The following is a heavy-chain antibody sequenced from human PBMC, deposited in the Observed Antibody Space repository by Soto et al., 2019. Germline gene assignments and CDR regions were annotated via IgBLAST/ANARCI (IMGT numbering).Heavy chain of an antibody. CDR3: AREAEHEYFDY. D-gene: IGHD6-6*01. Sequence: ASVRVSCKASCYTFTSYEINWVRQATGQGLEWMGWMNPNSGNTGYAQKFQGRVTMTRNTSISTAYMELSSLSSEDTAVYYCAREAEHEYFDYWGQGTPVTVSS. CDR1: CYTFTSYE. V-gene: IGHV1-8*01. CDR2: MNPNSGNT. J-gene: IGHJ4*02.